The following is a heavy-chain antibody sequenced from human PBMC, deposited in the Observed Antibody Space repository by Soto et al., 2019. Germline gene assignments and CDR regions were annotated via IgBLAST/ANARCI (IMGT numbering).Heavy chain of an antibody. CDR2: ISYDGSNK. V-gene: IGHV3-30*03. D-gene: IGHD6-19*01. J-gene: IGHJ4*02. CDR1: GFTFSSYG. Sequence: GGSLRLSCAASGFTFSSYGMHWVRQAPGKGLEWVAVISYDGSNKYYADSVKGRFTISRDNSKNTLYLQMNSLRSDDTAVYYCARHGWGIAVAGTHGVPFDYWGQGTLVTVSS. CDR3: ARHGWGIAVAGTHGVPFDY.